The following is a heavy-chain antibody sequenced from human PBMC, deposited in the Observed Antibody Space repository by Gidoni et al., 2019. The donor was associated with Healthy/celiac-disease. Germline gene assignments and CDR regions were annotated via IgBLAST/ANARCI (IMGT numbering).Heavy chain of an antibody. Sequence: RLSSTASGFTFGDYAMSWFRQAPGKGLEWVGFIRSKAYGGTTEYAASVKGRFTISRDDSKSIAYLQMNSLKTEDTAVYYCTRDGSTSCYRCDWFDPWGQGTLVTVSS. CDR3: TRDGSTSCYRCDWFDP. J-gene: IGHJ5*02. CDR2: IRSKAYGGTT. D-gene: IGHD2-2*01. CDR1: GFTFGDYA. V-gene: IGHV3-49*03.